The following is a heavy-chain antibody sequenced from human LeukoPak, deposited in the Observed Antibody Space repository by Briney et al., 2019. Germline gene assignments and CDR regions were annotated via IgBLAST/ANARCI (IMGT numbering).Heavy chain of an antibody. CDR1: GGSISSGGYY. V-gene: IGHV4-31*03. Sequence: SETLSLTCTVSGGSISSGGYYWSWIRQHPGKGLEWIGYIYYSGSTYYNPSLKSRVTISVDASKNQFSLKLSSVTAADTAVYYCARVKGMDDILTGFDPWGQGTLVTVSS. CDR3: ARVKGMDDILTGFDP. J-gene: IGHJ5*02. D-gene: IGHD3-9*01. CDR2: IYYSGST.